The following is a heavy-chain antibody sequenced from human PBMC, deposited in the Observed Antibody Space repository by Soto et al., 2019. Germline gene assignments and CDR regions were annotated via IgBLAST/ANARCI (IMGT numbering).Heavy chain of an antibody. V-gene: IGHV3-30-3*01. Sequence: QVQLVESGGGVVQPGRSLRLSCAASGFTFSSYAMHWVRQAPGKGLEWVAVISYDGSNKYYADSVKGRFTISRDNSKNTLYLQMNSLRAGDTAVYYCARDRYSSGWGWFDPWGQGTLVTVSS. CDR1: GFTFSSYA. D-gene: IGHD6-19*01. CDR3: ARDRYSSGWGWFDP. J-gene: IGHJ5*02. CDR2: ISYDGSNK.